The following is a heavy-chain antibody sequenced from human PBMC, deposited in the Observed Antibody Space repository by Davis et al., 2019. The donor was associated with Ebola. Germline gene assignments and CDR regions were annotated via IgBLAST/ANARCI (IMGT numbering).Heavy chain of an antibody. CDR2: INPSGGST. D-gene: IGHD4-11*01. J-gene: IGHJ6*03. CDR3: ARGGHSNYNPPNYYMDV. V-gene: IGHV1-46*01. Sequence: ASVKDSCKASGYTFTSYGISWVRQAPGQGLEWMGIINPSGGSTSYAQKFQGRVTMTRDTSTSTVYMELSSLRSEDTAVYYCARGGHSNYNPPNYYMDVWGKGTTVTVSS. CDR1: GYTFTSYG.